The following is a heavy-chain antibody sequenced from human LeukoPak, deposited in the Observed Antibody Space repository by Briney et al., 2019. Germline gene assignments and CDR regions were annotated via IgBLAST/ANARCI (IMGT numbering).Heavy chain of an antibody. Sequence: PAASVKVSCKASGYTFTGYYMHWVRQAPGQGLEWMGWINPNSGGTNYAQKFQGRVTMTRDTSISTAYMELSRLRSDDTAVYYCAREPIVVVPAATDYYYYYMDVWGKGTTVTVSS. V-gene: IGHV1-2*02. CDR2: INPNSGGT. CDR1: GYTFTGYY. CDR3: AREPIVVVPAATDYYYYYMDV. D-gene: IGHD2-2*01. J-gene: IGHJ6*03.